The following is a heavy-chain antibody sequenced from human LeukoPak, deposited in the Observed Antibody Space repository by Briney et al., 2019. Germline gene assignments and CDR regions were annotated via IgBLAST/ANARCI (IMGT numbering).Heavy chain of an antibody. Sequence: ASVKVSCKASGYTFTGYYKHWVRQAPGQGLEWMGWINPNSGGTNYAQKFQGRVTMTRDTSISTAYMELSRLRSDDTAVYYCARDGGPDIVVVVAADGWFDPWGQGTLVTVSS. V-gene: IGHV1-2*02. D-gene: IGHD2-15*01. J-gene: IGHJ5*02. CDR2: INPNSGGT. CDR1: GYTFTGYY. CDR3: ARDGGPDIVVVVAADGWFDP.